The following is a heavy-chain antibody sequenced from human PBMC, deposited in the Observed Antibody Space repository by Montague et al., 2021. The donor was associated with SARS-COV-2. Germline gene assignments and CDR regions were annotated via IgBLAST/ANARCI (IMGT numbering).Heavy chain of an antibody. CDR3: ARDSSSGSDWYYYYGMDV. J-gene: IGHJ6*02. V-gene: IGHV3-33*01. D-gene: IGHD6-13*01. CDR2: IWYDGSKN. Sequence: LRLSCAASGFTFSSYGMHWVRQAPGTGLEWVAIIWYDGSKNYYADSVKGRFTISRDNSKDTLYLQMNTLRAEDTAVYYCARDSSSGSDWYYYYGMDVWGQGTTVTVSS. CDR1: GFTFSSYG.